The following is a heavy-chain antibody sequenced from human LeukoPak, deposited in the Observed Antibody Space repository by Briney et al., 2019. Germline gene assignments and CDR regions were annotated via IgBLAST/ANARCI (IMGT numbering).Heavy chain of an antibody. Sequence: GGSLRLSCAVSGITLSNYGMSWVRQAPGKGLEWVSGINWNGGSTGYADSVKGRFTISRDNAKNSLYLQMNSLRAEDTALYYCARDPPYSGSYCFDYWGQGTLVTVSS. CDR1: GITLSNYG. D-gene: IGHD1-26*01. CDR2: INWNGGST. CDR3: ARDPPYSGSYCFDY. V-gene: IGHV3-20*04. J-gene: IGHJ4*02.